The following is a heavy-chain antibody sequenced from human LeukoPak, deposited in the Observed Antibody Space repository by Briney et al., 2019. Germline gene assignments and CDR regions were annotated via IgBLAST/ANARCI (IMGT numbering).Heavy chain of an antibody. CDR2: IYPGDSDT. V-gene: IGHV5-51*01. CDR3: ARSPAAMIGYYGMDV. Sequence: GESLKISCKGSGYSFTSYWIGWVRQMPGKGLEWMGIIYPGDSDTRYNPSFQGQVTISADKSISTAYLQWSSLKASDTAMYYCARSPAAMIGYYGMDVWGQGTTVTVSS. D-gene: IGHD2-2*01. CDR1: GYSFTSYW. J-gene: IGHJ6*02.